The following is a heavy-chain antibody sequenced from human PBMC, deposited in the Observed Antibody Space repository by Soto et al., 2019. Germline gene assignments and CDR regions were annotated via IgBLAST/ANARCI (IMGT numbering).Heavy chain of an antibody. J-gene: IGHJ6*02. Sequence: QVQLQESGPGLVKPSGTLSLTCAVSGGSISSSNWWSWVRQPPGKGLEWIGEIYHSGSTNYNPSLKSRVTISVDKSKKQFSRKLGSVTAADTAVYYCARVSGSYYYGMDVWGQGTTVTVSS. V-gene: IGHV4-4*02. CDR2: IYHSGST. D-gene: IGHD1-26*01. CDR1: GGSISSSNW. CDR3: ARVSGSYYYGMDV.